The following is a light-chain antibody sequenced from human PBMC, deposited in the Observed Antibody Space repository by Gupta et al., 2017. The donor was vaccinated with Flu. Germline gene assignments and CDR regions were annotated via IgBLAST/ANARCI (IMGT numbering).Light chain of an antibody. CDR1: QKITNY. J-gene: IGKJ1*01. CDR3: QQTYYTPRA. CDR2: AAS. Sequence: DIQVTQSPSSLSASVGDSITITCLTSQKITNYLNWFAQRPGKAPNLLIYAASTLQTGVPSRFSGSGSGTQFNFTISSLHPEDYGTYYWQQTYYTPRAFGQGTRVEVK. V-gene: IGKV1-39*01.